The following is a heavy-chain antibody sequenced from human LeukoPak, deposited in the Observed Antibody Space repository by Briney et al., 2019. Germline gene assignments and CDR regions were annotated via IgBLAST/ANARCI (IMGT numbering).Heavy chain of an antibody. V-gene: IGHV1-46*01. J-gene: IGHJ4*02. Sequence: ASVNLSCKASGYTFTSYYMHWVRQARGQGLEWMGIINPSGGSTSYAQKFQGRVTMTRDTSTSTVYMELSGARAVQTGVYYCARKKVADEGLDYWGRGGLVTVSS. CDR1: GYTFTSYY. CDR2: INPSGGST. CDR3: ARKKVADEGLDY.